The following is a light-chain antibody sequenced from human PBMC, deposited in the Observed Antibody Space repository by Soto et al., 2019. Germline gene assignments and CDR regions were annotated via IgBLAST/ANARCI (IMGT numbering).Light chain of an antibody. V-gene: IGLV2-14*01. Sequence: QSVLTQPASVSGSPGQSITISCTGTSSDVGGYNYVSWYQQHPGKAPKLMIYEVINRPSGVSNRFSASKSGNTASLTISGLQAEDEADYYCSSYTSSSAVVFGGGTKLTVL. CDR1: SSDVGGYNY. J-gene: IGLJ2*01. CDR2: EVI. CDR3: SSYTSSSAVV.